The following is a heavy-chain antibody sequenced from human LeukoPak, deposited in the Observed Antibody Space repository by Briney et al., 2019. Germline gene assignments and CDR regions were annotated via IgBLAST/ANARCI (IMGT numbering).Heavy chain of an antibody. CDR2: ISAYNGNT. Sequence: GASVKVSCKASVYTFTCYYMHWVGQAPGQGLEWMGWISAYNGNTNYAQKLQGRVTMTTDKSTSTAYSEVRSLKSDDPAVYYCARDPYYDFWSGYYYYYCMDVWGQGTTVTVSS. V-gene: IGHV1-18*04. CDR1: VYTFTCYY. J-gene: IGHJ6*02. CDR3: ARDPYYDFWSGYYYYYCMDV. D-gene: IGHD3-3*01.